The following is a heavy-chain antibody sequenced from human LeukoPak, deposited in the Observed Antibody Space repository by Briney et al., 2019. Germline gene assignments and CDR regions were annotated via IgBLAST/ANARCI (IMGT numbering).Heavy chain of an antibody. CDR1: GYTFTSYG. J-gene: IGHJ6*04. CDR2: ISAYNGNT. D-gene: IGHD2-15*01. CDR3: ARAPYCSGGSCYSGYYYCGMDV. Sequence: GASVKVSCKASGYTFTSYGISWVRQAPGQGLEWIGWISAYNGNTNYAQKLQGRVTMTTDTSTSTAYMELRSLRSDDTAVYYCARAPYCSGGSCYSGYYYCGMDVWGKGTTVTVSS. V-gene: IGHV1-18*04.